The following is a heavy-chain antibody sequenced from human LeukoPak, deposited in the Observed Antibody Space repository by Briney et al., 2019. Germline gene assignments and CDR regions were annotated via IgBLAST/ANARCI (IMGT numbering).Heavy chain of an antibody. CDR3: ARVGEDSSGWYADY. Sequence: SETLSLTCTVPGGPISSYYWSWIRQPPGKGLEWIGYIYYSGSTNYNPSLKSRVTISVDTSKNQFSLKLSSVTAADTAVYYCARVGEDSSGWYADYWGQGTLVTVSS. V-gene: IGHV4-59*01. D-gene: IGHD6-19*01. CDR2: IYYSGST. J-gene: IGHJ4*02. CDR1: GGPISSYY.